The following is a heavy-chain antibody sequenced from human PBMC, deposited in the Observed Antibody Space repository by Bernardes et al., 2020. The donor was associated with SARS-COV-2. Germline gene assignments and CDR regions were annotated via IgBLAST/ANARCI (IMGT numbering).Heavy chain of an antibody. D-gene: IGHD3-10*01. Sequence: GGSLRLSCAASGFTFSSYSMNWVRQAPGKGLEWVSSISSSSSYIYYADSVKGRFTISRDNAKNSLYLQMNSLRAEDTAVYYCARDSYRGDYGDYWGQGTLVTVSS. CDR2: ISSSSSYI. CDR3: ARDSYRGDYGDY. CDR1: GFTFSSYS. J-gene: IGHJ4*02. V-gene: IGHV3-21*01.